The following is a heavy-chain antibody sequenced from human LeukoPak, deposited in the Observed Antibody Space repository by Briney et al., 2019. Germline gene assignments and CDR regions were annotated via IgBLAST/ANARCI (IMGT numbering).Heavy chain of an antibody. Sequence: GRALRLSCAASGFTFSSFGMHWVRQAPGKGLEWVAVISYGGSSEYYAHSVKGRFTISRDNAKNSLYLQMNSLRAEDTAVYYCARDQRQLADYWGQGTLVTVSS. CDR2: ISYGGSSE. V-gene: IGHV3-30*03. CDR1: GFTFSSFG. D-gene: IGHD6-13*01. CDR3: ARDQRQLADY. J-gene: IGHJ4*02.